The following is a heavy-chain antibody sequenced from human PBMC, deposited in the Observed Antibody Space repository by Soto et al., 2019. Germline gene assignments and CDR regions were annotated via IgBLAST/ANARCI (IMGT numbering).Heavy chain of an antibody. Sequence: QVQLQESGPGLVRPSQTLSLTCTVSGGSINSRGYYWTWIRQHPGKGLEWIGNIYYSGSIHFNPSLKSRLTMLVDTSENQFSLKLTSVTAAATAVYYCARPSESTGYFYGWFDPWGQGTLVTVSS. V-gene: IGHV4-31*03. J-gene: IGHJ5*02. CDR1: GGSINSRGYY. CDR3: ARPSESTGYFYGWFDP. D-gene: IGHD3-9*01. CDR2: IYYSGSI.